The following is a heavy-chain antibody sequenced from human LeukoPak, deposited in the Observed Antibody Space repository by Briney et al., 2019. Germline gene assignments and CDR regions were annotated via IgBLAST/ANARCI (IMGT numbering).Heavy chain of an antibody. CDR1: GYTFTGHY. V-gene: IGHV1-2*02. J-gene: IGHJ4*02. Sequence: ASVKVSCKASGYTFTGHYMHWVRQAPGQGLEWMGWINPNSGGTNYEQKFQGRVTMTRDTSSSTVYMELSRLRSDDTAVYYCARDRGPDWWGSFDLWGQGTLVTVSS. CDR3: ARDRGPDWWGSFDL. CDR2: INPNSGGT. D-gene: IGHD3-16*01.